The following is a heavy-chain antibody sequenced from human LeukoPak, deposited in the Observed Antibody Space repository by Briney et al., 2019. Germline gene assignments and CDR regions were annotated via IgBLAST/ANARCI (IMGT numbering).Heavy chain of an antibody. J-gene: IGHJ4*02. V-gene: IGHV3-13*01. CDR2: VGTAGDT. CDR3: ARGRYSYVIDY. Sequence: GGSLRLSCAASGFTFSSYDMHWVRQATGKGLEWVSAVGTAGDTYYPGSVKGRFSISRENAKNSLYLQMNSLRAGDTAVYYCARGRYSYVIDYWGQGTLVTVSS. CDR1: GFTFSSYD. D-gene: IGHD5-18*01.